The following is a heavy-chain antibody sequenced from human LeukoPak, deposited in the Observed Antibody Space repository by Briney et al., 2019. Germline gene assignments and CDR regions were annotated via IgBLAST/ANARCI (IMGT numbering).Heavy chain of an antibody. CDR2: IYTSGST. CDR1: GGSISSYY. V-gene: IGHV4-4*07. D-gene: IGHD6-19*01. CDR3: ARRAGSGWPTFDY. J-gene: IGHJ4*02. Sequence: PSETLSLTCTVSGGSISSYYWSWIRQPAGKGLEWIGRIYTSGSTNYNPSLRSRVTISVDTSKNQFFLKVSSVTAADTAVYYCARRAGSGWPTFDYWGQGTLVTVSS.